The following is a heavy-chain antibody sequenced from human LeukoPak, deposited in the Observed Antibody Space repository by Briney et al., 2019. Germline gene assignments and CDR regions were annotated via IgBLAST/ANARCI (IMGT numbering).Heavy chain of an antibody. CDR3: ARPTSRPSNYYYMDV. CDR1: GYTFTSFD. J-gene: IGHJ6*03. CDR2: MNPNNGNT. D-gene: IGHD6-13*01. V-gene: IGHV1-8*01. Sequence: ASVKVSCKASGYTFTSFDINWVRQATGQGLEWMGWMNPNNGNTGYAQKFQGRVTMTGDTAISTAYMELSSLTYEDTAVYYCARPTSRPSNYYYMDVWGKGTTVTVSS.